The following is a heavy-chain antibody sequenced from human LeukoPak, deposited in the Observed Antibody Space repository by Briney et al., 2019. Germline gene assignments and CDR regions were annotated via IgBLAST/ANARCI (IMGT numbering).Heavy chain of an antibody. V-gene: IGHV3-30*18. J-gene: IGHJ3*02. CDR2: ISYDGSNK. CDR3: AKALTSGWYLDAFNI. Sequence: GGSLRLSCAVSGFTFSSCGMHWVRQAPGKGLEWVAVISYDGSNKYYADSVKGRFTISRDNSKNTLFLEMNSLRAEDTAVYYCAKALTSGWYLDAFNIWGQGTMVTVSS. CDR1: GFTFSSCG. D-gene: IGHD6-19*01.